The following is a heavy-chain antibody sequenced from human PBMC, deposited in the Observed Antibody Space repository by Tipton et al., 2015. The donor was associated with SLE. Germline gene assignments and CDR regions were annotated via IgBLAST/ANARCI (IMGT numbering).Heavy chain of an antibody. CDR1: GGSFGGYY. CDR3: AQAHLWGSYRYATDI. CDR2: INHGGST. V-gene: IGHV4-34*01. Sequence: TLSLTCSIYGGSFGGYYWGWIRKPPGKGLEWIGEINHGGSTNYNPSLKSRVTISVDTSKNQFSLKLSSVTAADTAVYYWAQAHLWGSYRYATDICGQGTMVTVSS. J-gene: IGHJ3*02. D-gene: IGHD3-16*02.